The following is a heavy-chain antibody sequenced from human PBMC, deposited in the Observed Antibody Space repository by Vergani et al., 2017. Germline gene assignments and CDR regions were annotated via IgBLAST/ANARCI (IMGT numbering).Heavy chain of an antibody. CDR2: ISWNSGSI. J-gene: IGHJ4*02. Sequence: EVQLVESGGGLVQPGRSLRLSCAASGFTFDDYAMHWVRQAPGKGLEWVSGISWNSGSIGYADSVKGRFTISRDNAKTSLYLQMNSLRAEDTALYYCARDNSGWEGSYWGQGTLVTVSS. V-gene: IGHV3-9*01. CDR3: ARDNSGWEGSY. CDR1: GFTFDDYA. D-gene: IGHD6-19*01.